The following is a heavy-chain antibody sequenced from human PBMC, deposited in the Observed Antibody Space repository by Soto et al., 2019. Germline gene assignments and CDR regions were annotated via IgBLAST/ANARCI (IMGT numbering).Heavy chain of an antibody. V-gene: IGHV3-30-3*01. Sequence: GGSLRLSCAASGFTFSNYAMHWVRQAPGKGLEWVAVISYDGSNKYYADSVKGRFTISRDNSKNTLYLQMNSLRAEDTAVYYCARDGRYGDYGISDYWGQGTLVTVSS. CDR2: ISYDGSNK. CDR1: GFTFSNYA. J-gene: IGHJ4*02. D-gene: IGHD4-17*01. CDR3: ARDGRYGDYGISDY.